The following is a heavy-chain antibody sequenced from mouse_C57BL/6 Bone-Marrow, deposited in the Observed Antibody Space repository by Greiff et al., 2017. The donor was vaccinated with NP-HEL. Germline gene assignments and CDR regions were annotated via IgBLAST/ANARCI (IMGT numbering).Heavy chain of an antibody. CDR3: AIYSYFDY. V-gene: IGHV1-50*01. CDR1: GYTFTSYW. J-gene: IGHJ2*01. CDR2: IDPSDSYT. D-gene: IGHD1-1*01. Sequence: QVQLQQPGAELAKPGASVKLSCKASGYTFTSYWMQWVKQRPGQGLEWIGEIDPSDSYTNYNQKFKGKATLTVDTSSSTAYMQLSSLTSEDSAVYYCAIYSYFDYWGQGTTLTVSS.